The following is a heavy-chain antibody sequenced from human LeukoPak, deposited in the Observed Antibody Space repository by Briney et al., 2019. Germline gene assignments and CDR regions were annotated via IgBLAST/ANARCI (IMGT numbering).Heavy chain of an antibody. CDR3: ARDTPYDFWSGYYLDPYYYGMDV. CDR2: IYYSGST. J-gene: IGHJ6*02. CDR1: GGSISSGGYY. V-gene: IGHV4-31*03. D-gene: IGHD3-3*01. Sequence: SETLSLTCTVSGGSISSGGYYWSWIRQHPGKGLEWIGYIYYSGSTYYNPSLKSRVTISVDTSKNQFSLKLSSVTAADTAVYYCARDTPYDFWSGYYLDPYYYGMDVWGQGTTVTASS.